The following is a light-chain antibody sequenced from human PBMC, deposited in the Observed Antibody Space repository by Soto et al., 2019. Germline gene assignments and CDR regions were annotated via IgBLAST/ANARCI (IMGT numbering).Light chain of an antibody. CDR2: GNS. Sequence: VLTQPPSVSGAPGQRVTISCTGSSSNIGAGYDVHWYQQLPGTAPKLLIYGNSNRPSGVPDRFSGSKSGTSASLAITGLQAEDEADYYCQSYDSSLSGCVFGGGTKVTVL. CDR1: SSNIGAGYD. V-gene: IGLV1-40*01. CDR3: QSYDSSLSGCV. J-gene: IGLJ2*01.